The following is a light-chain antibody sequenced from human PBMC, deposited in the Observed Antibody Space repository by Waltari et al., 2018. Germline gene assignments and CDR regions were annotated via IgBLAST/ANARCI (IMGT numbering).Light chain of an antibody. J-gene: IGLJ3*02. V-gene: IGLV4-60*03. Sequence: HPGKAPRYLRQLVSRGSSNKGSGVPERFSGSSSGADRYRTSSNLQSEDEADYYCETWDSNTPWVFGGGTKVTV. CDR2: LVSRGSS. CDR3: ETWDSNTPWV.